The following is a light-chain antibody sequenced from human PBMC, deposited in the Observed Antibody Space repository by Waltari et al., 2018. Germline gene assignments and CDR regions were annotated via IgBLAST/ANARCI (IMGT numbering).Light chain of an antibody. J-gene: IGKJ1*01. CDR1: PSISTW. Sequence: DIQMTQSPSTLSASVGDRVTITCRASPSISTWLAWYQQKPGKAPNLLIYKASTLETGVPSRFSGSGSGTDFTLTISSLQPDDFATYYCQQYHSSPGTFGQGTKVEIK. CDR2: KAS. CDR3: QQYHSSPGT. V-gene: IGKV1-5*03.